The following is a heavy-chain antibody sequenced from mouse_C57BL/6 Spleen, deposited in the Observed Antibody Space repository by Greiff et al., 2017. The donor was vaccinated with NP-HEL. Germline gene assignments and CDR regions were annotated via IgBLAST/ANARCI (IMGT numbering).Heavy chain of an antibody. J-gene: IGHJ2*01. CDR1: GYSFTDYY. CDR3: ARRGYGSSWDFDY. D-gene: IGHD1-1*01. V-gene: IGHV1-42*01. CDR2: INPSTCGT. Sequence: EVQLQQSGPELVKPWASVKISCKASGYSFTDYYMNWVKQRPEKSLECIGEINPSTCGTTYNQKFKAKATLTVDKSSSTAYMQLKSLTSEDSAVYYCARRGYGSSWDFDYWGQGTTPTVSS.